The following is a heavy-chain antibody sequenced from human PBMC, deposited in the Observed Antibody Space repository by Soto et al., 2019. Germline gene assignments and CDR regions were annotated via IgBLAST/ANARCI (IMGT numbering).Heavy chain of an antibody. CDR1: GFTFSDYY. CDR2: ISGSGSTI. V-gene: IGHV3-11*01. Sequence: SGGSLRLSCAASGFTFSDYYMSWFRQAPGKGLGWVSYISGSGSTIHDADSVKGRFTISRDNAKNSLYLQMNSLRAEDTAVYYCARVGSILAAGTPDYWGQGTLVTV. D-gene: IGHD6-13*01. J-gene: IGHJ4*02. CDR3: ARVGSILAAGTPDY.